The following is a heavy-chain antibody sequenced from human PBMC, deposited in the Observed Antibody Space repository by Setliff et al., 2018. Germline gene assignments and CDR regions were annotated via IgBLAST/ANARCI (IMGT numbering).Heavy chain of an antibody. CDR3: ARLRGATSYYYMDV. V-gene: IGHV5-10-1*01. Sequence: SLKISCKGSGYSFTRNWISWVRQMPGKGLEWMGRIDPSDSYTNYSPSFQGHVTISADKSISTAYVQWSNLKASDTAMYYCARLRGATSYYYMDVWGKGTTVTVSS. CDR1: GYSFTRNW. J-gene: IGHJ6*03. CDR2: IDPSDSYT. D-gene: IGHD1-26*01.